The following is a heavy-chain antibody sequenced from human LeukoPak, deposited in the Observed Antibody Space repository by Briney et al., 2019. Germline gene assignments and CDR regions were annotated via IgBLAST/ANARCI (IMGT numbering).Heavy chain of an antibody. CDR3: AKDGGSSGWSHYYYYGMDV. D-gene: IGHD6-19*01. V-gene: IGHV3-23*01. CDR2: ISGSGGST. Sequence: GGSLRLSCAASGFTVSSNYMSWVRQAPGRGLEWVSAISGSGGSTYYADSVKGRFTISRDNSKNTLYLQMNSLRAEDTAVYYCAKDGGSSGWSHYYYYGMDVWGQGTTVTVSS. J-gene: IGHJ6*02. CDR1: GFTVSSNY.